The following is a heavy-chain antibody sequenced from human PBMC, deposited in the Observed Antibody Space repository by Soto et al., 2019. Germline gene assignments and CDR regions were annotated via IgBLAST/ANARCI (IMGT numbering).Heavy chain of an antibody. Sequence: GGSLRLSCAASGFTFSTYWMHWVRQAPGKGLVWVSRSNSDGRSTDHADSVKGRFTISRDNAKNTLYLQMNSLRVEDTAVYYCARETSSWSLDYWGQGMLVTVSS. CDR3: ARETSSWSLDY. CDR1: GFTFSTYW. D-gene: IGHD6-13*01. CDR2: SNSDGRST. V-gene: IGHV3-74*01. J-gene: IGHJ4*02.